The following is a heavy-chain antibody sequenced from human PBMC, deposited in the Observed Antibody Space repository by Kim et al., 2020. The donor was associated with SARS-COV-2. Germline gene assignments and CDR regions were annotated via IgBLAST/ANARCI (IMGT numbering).Heavy chain of an antibody. J-gene: IGHJ4*02. Sequence: GGSLRLSCAASGFTFSSYAMSWVRQAPGKGLEWVSAISGSGGSTYYADSVKGRFTISRDNSKNTLYLQMNSLRAEDTAVYYCATLGPSYDYGDSYYFDYWGQGTLVTVSS. CDR2: ISGSGGST. CDR1: GFTFSSYA. V-gene: IGHV3-23*01. CDR3: ATLGPSYDYGDSYYFDY. D-gene: IGHD4-17*01.